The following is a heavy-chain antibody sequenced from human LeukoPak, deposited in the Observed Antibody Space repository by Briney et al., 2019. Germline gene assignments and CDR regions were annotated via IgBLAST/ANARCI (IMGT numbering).Heavy chain of an antibody. J-gene: IGHJ4*02. D-gene: IGHD3-10*01. Sequence: SETLSLTCTVSGGSIRSTSYYWGWIRQPPGKGLEWIGSIYYSGTTYYNPSLKSRVTISVDTSKNQFSLKLSSVTAADTAFYYCARTAIRGFLLSVDWGRGTLVTVSS. CDR1: GGSIRSTSYY. V-gene: IGHV4-39*01. CDR2: IYYSGTT. CDR3: ARTAIRGFLLSVD.